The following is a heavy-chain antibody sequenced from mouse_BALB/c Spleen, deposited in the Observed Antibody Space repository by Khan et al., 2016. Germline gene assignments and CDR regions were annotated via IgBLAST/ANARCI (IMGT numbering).Heavy chain of an antibody. D-gene: IGHD2-3*01. CDR3: ARTDGNYGDFDV. Sequence: EVELVESGGGLVRPGGSLKLSCAASGFTFSDYYMYWVRQTPEKRLEWVATVSDGGAYTYYPDSVKGRFTISRDTAKNNLYLQMSSLKSEDTAMYYCARTDGNYGDFDVWGAGTTVTVSS. V-gene: IGHV5-4*02. CDR2: VSDGGAYT. CDR1: GFTFSDYY. J-gene: IGHJ1*01.